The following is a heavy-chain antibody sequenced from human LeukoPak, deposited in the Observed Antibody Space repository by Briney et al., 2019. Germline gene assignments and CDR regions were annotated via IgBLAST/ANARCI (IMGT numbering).Heavy chain of an antibody. CDR3: ARNGRYCSSTSCYGSRRYYYYMDV. D-gene: IGHD2-2*01. CDR2: ISSSGSTI. Sequence: PGGSLRLSCAASGFTFSDYYMSWIRQAPGKGLEWVSYISSSGSTIYYAGSVKGRFTISRDNAKNSLYLQMNSLRAEDTAVYYCARNGRYCSSTSCYGSRRYYYYMDVWGKGTTVTVSS. CDR1: GFTFSDYY. J-gene: IGHJ6*03. V-gene: IGHV3-11*01.